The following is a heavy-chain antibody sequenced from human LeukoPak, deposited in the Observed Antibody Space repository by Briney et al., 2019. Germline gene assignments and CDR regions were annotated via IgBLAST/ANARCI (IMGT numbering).Heavy chain of an antibody. V-gene: IGHV4-4*07. CDR2: FNTSGNT. CDR1: GXSISSYY. CDR3: ARQSDTAAGGTFAFDY. D-gene: IGHD6-13*01. J-gene: IGHJ4*02. Sequence: SETLSLTCTVSGXSISSYYGSWIRQPAGKGLEWIGRFNTSGNTNYNPSLKSRVTMSVDTSKNQFSLKLTSVTAADTAVYYCARQSDTAAGGTFAFDYWGQGALVTVSS.